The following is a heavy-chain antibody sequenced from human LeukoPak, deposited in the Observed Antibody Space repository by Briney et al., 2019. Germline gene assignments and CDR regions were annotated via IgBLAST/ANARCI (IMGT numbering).Heavy chain of an antibody. CDR1: GGSTSSYY. D-gene: IGHD4-11*01. J-gene: IGHJ4*02. CDR2: IYYSGSA. Sequence: SETLSLTCTVSGGSTSSYYWSWIRQPPGKGLEWIGYIYYSGSAYYNPSLKSRVTISVDTSKNQFSLKLRSVTAADTAVYYCARGPNYSNSYDYWGQGTLVTVSS. V-gene: IGHV4-59*01. CDR3: ARGPNYSNSYDY.